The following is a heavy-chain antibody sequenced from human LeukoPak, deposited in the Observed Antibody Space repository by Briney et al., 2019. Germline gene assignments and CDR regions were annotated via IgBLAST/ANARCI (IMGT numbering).Heavy chain of an antibody. Sequence: SETLSLTCAVYGGSFSGYYWNWVRQPPGKGLEGGGEINHSGSTNYNPSLKSRVTISLDMSKNQFSLKLSSVTAADTAVYYCARRPQDTAMPRIAARRYWFDPWGQGTLVTVSP. CDR1: GGSFSGYY. D-gene: IGHD5-18*01. CDR2: INHSGST. V-gene: IGHV4-34*01. J-gene: IGHJ5*02. CDR3: ARRPQDTAMPRIAARRYWFDP.